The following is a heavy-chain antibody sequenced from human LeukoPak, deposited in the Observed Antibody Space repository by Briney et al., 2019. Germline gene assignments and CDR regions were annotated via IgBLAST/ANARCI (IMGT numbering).Heavy chain of an antibody. CDR3: ARVATGSYDWFDP. CDR2: IYTGGST. V-gene: IGHV3-53*01. J-gene: IGHJ5*02. CDR1: GFTVSSNY. D-gene: IGHD3-10*01. Sequence: GGSLRLSCAASGFTVSSNYMSWVRQAPGKGLDWVSVIYTGGSTYYADSVKGRFTISRDNSKNTLYLQMNSLRAEDMAVYFCARVATGSYDWFDPWGQGTLVTVSS.